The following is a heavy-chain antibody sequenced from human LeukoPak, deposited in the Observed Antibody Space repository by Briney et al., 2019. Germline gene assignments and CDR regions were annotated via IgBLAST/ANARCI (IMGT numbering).Heavy chain of an antibody. Sequence: PGGSLRLSCAASGFTFSSYAMSWVRQAPGKGLEWVSAISGSGGSTYYADSVKGRFTISRDNSKNTLYLQMNSLRAEDTAVYYCAKSRPYYDSSGYYYLDYWGQGTLVTVSS. CDR1: GFTFSSYA. CDR2: ISGSGGST. J-gene: IGHJ4*02. CDR3: AKSRPYYDSSGYYYLDY. D-gene: IGHD3-22*01. V-gene: IGHV3-23*01.